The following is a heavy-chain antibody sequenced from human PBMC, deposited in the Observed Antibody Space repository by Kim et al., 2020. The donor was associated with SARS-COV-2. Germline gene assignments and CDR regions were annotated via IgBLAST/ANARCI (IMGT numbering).Heavy chain of an antibody. D-gene: IGHD3-10*01. V-gene: IGHV1-18*01. CDR3: ARVQDYYGSGSYQDY. CDR2: ISAYNYKT. J-gene: IGHJ4*02. CDR1: GYTFTSCY. Sequence: ASVKVSCKTSGYTFTSCYISWVRQPPGQGLEWMGWISAYNYKTNYAQKFQGRVTMTTDTSTTTAYMELRSLRSDDTAVYYCARVQDYYGSGSYQDYWGQGTLVTVSS.